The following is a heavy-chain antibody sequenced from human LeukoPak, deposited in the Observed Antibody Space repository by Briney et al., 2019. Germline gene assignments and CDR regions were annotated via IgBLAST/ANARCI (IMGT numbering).Heavy chain of an antibody. D-gene: IGHD5-12*01. CDR2: FDPEDGET. V-gene: IGHV1-24*01. J-gene: IGHJ4*02. CDR3: ATQPRVATSGPFDY. CDR1: GYTLTELS. Sequence: ASVKVSCKVSGYTLTELSMHWVRQAPGKGLEWMGGFDPEDGETIYAQKFQGRVTMTEDTSTDTAYMELSSLRSEDTAVYYCATQPRVATSGPFDYWGQGTLVTVSS.